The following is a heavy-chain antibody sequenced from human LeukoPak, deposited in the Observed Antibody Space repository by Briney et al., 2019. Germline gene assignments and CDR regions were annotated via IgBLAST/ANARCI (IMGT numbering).Heavy chain of an antibody. Sequence: PSETLSLTSTVSGGSISSGSYYWSWIRQPAGKGLEWIGRIYTSGSTNYNPSLKSRVTISVDTSKNQFSLKLSSVTAADTAVYYCARGPNWGQGTLVTVSS. V-gene: IGHV4-61*02. CDR3: ARGPN. CDR1: GGSISSGSYY. J-gene: IGHJ4*02. CDR2: IYTSGST.